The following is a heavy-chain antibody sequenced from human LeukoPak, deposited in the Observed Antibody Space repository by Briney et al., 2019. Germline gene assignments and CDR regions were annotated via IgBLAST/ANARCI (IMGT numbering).Heavy chain of an antibody. D-gene: IGHD3/OR15-3a*01. CDR1: GFMFTNCV. CDR3: AKGDFDFWTGYPDYYYNGLNV. Sequence: QSGGSLRLSCAASGFMFTNCVMTWVRRAPGKGLEWVSGISRTGTDTYYGDSVKGRFTISRDNSKSTLYLQMTSLRAEDTAVYYCAKGDFDFWTGYPDYYYNGLNVWGQGTTVTVSS. J-gene: IGHJ6*02. V-gene: IGHV3-23*01. CDR2: ISRTGTDT.